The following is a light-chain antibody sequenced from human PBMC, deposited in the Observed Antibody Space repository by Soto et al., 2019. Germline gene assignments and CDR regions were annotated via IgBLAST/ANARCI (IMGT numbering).Light chain of an antibody. J-gene: IGKJ1*01. CDR1: QDINHY. CDR2: VAS. V-gene: IGKV1-39*01. CDR3: QQNYSTPRT. Sequence: DIQMTQSPSSLSASVGDRVTITCRASQDINHYLNWYQQKPGRAPKFLITVASSLQRGVPSRFSGRGSGTDFTLTISSLQPEDFATYYCQQNYSTPRTFGQGTKVEIK.